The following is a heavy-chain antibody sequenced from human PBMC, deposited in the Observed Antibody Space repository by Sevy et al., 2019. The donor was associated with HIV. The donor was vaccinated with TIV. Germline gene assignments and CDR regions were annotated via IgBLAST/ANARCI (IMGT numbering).Heavy chain of an antibody. CDR2: IGAAGDT. D-gene: IGHD4-17*01. J-gene: IGHJ6*02. CDR3: ARDLRDGEDIFQYYGMDV. V-gene: IGHV3-13*01. CDR1: GFTFSSFD. Sequence: GGSLRLSCEASGFTFSSFDMHWVRQATAKGLEWISSIGAAGDTYYLGSVKGRFTISRENAKNSLYLQMNSLRAGDTALYYCARDLRDGEDIFQYYGMDVWGRGTTVTVSS.